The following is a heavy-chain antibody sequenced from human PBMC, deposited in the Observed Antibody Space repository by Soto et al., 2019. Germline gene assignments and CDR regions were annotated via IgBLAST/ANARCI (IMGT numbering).Heavy chain of an antibody. CDR2: IYRTGST. D-gene: IGHD3-10*01. V-gene: IGHV4-4*02. CDR1: GGSFTSNNW. J-gene: IGHJ4*02. Sequence: SETLSLTCAVSGGSFTSNNWWTWVRQPPGQGLEWIGEIYRTGSTNYNPSLKSRVTISLDKSENQFSLKVTSLTAADTAVYYCATPTPLRGAMITNINFDFWGQGTPVTVSS. CDR3: ATPTPLRGAMITNINFDF.